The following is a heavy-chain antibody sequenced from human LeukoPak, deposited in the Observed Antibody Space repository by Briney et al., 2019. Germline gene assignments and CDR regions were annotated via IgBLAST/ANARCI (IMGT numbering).Heavy chain of an antibody. J-gene: IGHJ5*02. D-gene: IGHD2-15*01. CDR2: INPSGGTT. CDR1: GYTFTSYH. Sequence: ASVKVSCKASGYTFTSYHMHWVRQAPGQGLEWMGIINPSGGTTNYAQKFRGRVTMTRDMSTSTVYMELSSLRSEDTAVYYCARAGYCSGGSCPDNWFDPWGQGTLVTVSS. V-gene: IGHV1-46*01. CDR3: ARAGYCSGGSCPDNWFDP.